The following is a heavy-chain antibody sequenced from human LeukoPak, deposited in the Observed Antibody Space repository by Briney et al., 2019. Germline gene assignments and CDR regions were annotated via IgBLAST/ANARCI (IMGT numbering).Heavy chain of an antibody. Sequence: ASVKVSCKASGGTFSSYAISWVRQAPGQGLEWMGGIIPIFGTANYAQKFQGRVTITADESTSTAYMELSSLRSEDTAVYYCAREPPGIAAAGTVYFDYWGQGTLVTVSS. CDR2: IIPIFGTA. CDR1: GGTFSSYA. V-gene: IGHV1-69*13. CDR3: AREPPGIAAAGTVYFDY. J-gene: IGHJ4*02. D-gene: IGHD6-13*01.